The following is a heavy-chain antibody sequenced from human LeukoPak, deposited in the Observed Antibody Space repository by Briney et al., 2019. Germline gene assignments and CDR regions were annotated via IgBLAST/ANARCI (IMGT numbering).Heavy chain of an antibody. CDR3: ATRPDGNNVPYFDY. D-gene: IGHD5-24*01. J-gene: IGHJ4*02. Sequence: GGSLRLSCAASGLTVGFKCMSWVRQAPGKGLEWVSIIYSGGSSYYADSVKGRFTVSRDTSKNTLYLQMNSLRAEDTAVYYCATRPDGNNVPYFDYWGQGTLVTVSS. V-gene: IGHV3-66*01. CDR1: GLTVGFKC. CDR2: IYSGGSS.